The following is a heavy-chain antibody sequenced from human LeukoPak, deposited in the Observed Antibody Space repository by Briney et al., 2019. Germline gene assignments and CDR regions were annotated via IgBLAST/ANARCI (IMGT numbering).Heavy chain of an antibody. V-gene: IGHV4-59*08. J-gene: IGHJ4*02. CDR3: ARVRGLKDDIYYFDY. Sequence: SETLSLTCTVSGGSLSSYYWSWIRQPPGKGLGWIGYIHYSGSTNYKASLKSRVTISVDTSKNQFSLKLSSVTAADTAVYYCARVRGLKDDIYYFDYWGQGTLVTVSS. D-gene: IGHD1-1*01. CDR2: IHYSGST. CDR1: GGSLSSYY.